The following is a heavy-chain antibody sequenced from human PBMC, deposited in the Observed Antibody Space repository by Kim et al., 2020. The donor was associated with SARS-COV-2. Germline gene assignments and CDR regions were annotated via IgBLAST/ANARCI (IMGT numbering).Heavy chain of an antibody. V-gene: IGHV3-21*01. CDR2: ISSSSSYI. CDR1: GFTFSSYS. CDR3: AREGVGIAAHYGMDV. Sequence: GGSLRLSCAASGFTFSSYSMNWVRQAPGKGLEWVSSISSSSSYIYYADSVKGRFTISRDNAKNSLYLQMNSLRAEDTAVYYCAREGVGIAAHYGMDVWGQGTTVTVSS. J-gene: IGHJ6*02. D-gene: IGHD6-13*01.